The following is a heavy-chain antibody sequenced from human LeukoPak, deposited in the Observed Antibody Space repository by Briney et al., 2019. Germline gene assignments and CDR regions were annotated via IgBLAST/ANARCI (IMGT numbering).Heavy chain of an antibody. CDR1: GFTVSSNY. CDR2: IYSGGST. Sequence: PGGSLRLSCAVSGFTVSSNYMSWVRQPPGKGLEWVSVIYSGGSTYYADSVKGRFTISRHDSRDTLYLQMNSLRVEDTAVYYCARVSHYGSGSYDYWGQGTLVTVSS. D-gene: IGHD3-10*01. V-gene: IGHV3-53*04. CDR3: ARVSHYGSGSYDY. J-gene: IGHJ4*02.